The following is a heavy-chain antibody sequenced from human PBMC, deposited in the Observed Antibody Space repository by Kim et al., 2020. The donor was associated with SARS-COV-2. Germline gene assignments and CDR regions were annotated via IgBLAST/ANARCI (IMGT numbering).Heavy chain of an antibody. Sequence: GGSLRLSCAASGFTFSSYSMNWVRQAPGKGLEWVSYISSSSSTIYYADSVTGRFTISRANAKNSLYLQMNSLRDEDTAVYYCARDTYCGGDCYHYYYYYGMDVWGQGTTVSVSS. CDR3: ARDTYCGGDCYHYYYYYGMDV. CDR2: ISSSSSTI. V-gene: IGHV3-48*02. CDR1: GFTFSSYS. D-gene: IGHD2-21*02. J-gene: IGHJ6*02.